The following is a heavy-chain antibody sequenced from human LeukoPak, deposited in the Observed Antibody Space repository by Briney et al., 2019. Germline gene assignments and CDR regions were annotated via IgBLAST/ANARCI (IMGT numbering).Heavy chain of an antibody. CDR3: ARGTPDFPFSY. D-gene: IGHD3-3*01. Sequence: SETLSLTCTVSSGSISNYYWNWIPQPAGKGLEWIGRIYLSASTNYNPSLKSRVTMSLDTSENQFSLRLTSVTAADTAVYYCARGTPDFPFSYWGQGTLVTVSS. CDR2: IYLSAST. V-gene: IGHV4-4*07. CDR1: SGSISNYY. J-gene: IGHJ4*02.